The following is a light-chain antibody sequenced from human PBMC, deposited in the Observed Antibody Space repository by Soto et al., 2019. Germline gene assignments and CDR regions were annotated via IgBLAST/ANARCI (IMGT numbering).Light chain of an antibody. J-gene: IGKJ3*01. Sequence: EIGLTQSPGTLSLSPGERATLSCRASQSVSSSYLAWYQQKPGQAPRLLLYGASSRATGIPDRFSGSGSGPDFTLTISRLEPEDFAVYYCQQYGSSPQGLTFGPGTKVDIK. CDR2: GAS. CDR1: QSVSSSY. V-gene: IGKV3-20*01. CDR3: QQYGSSPQGLT.